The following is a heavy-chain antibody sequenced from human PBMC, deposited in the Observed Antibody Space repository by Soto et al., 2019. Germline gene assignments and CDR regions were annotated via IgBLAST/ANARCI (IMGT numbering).Heavy chain of an antibody. Sequence: QVQLVESGGGVVQPGRSLRLSCAASGFTFSSYAMHWVRQAPGKGLEWVAVISYDGSNKYYADSVKGRFTISRDNSKNTLYLQMNSLRAEDTAVYYCAREGAPSEVWGQGTTVTVSS. CDR1: GFTFSSYA. J-gene: IGHJ6*02. CDR3: AREGAPSEV. V-gene: IGHV3-30-3*01. CDR2: ISYDGSNK.